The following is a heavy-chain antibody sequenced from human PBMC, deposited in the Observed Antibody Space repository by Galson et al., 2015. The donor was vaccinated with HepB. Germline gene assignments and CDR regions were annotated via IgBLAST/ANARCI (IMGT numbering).Heavy chain of an antibody. J-gene: IGHJ4*02. CDR1: GFTFSSYA. Sequence: SLRLSCAASGFTFSSYAMHWVRQAPGKGLEWVAVISYDGSNKYYADSVKGRFTISRDNSKNTLYLQMDSLRAEDTAVYYCARVLGVPAATDFDYWGQGTLVTVSS. V-gene: IGHV3-30*04. D-gene: IGHD2-2*01. CDR3: ARVLGVPAATDFDY. CDR2: ISYDGSNK.